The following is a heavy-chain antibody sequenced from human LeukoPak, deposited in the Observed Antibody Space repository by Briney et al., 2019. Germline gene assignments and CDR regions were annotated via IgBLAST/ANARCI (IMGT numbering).Heavy chain of an antibody. J-gene: IGHJ4*02. D-gene: IGHD6-13*01. CDR2: INHSGST. CDR1: GGSFSGYY. CDR3: ARGAAAGFDY. Sequence: TPSETLSLTCAVYGGSFSGYYWSWIRQPPGKGLEWIGEINHSGSTNYNPSLKSRVTISVDTSKNQFSLRLSSVTAADTAVYYCARGAAAGFDYWGQGTLVTVSS. V-gene: IGHV4-34*01.